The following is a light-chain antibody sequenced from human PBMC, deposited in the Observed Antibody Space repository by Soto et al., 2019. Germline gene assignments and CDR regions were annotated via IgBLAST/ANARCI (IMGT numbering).Light chain of an antibody. CDR3: QQSYSTIT. CDR2: AAS. V-gene: IGKV1-39*01. Sequence: DIQMTQSASSVSASVGDSVTITFRASQSISMYLNWYQQKPGKAPKLLIYAASSLQSGVPSRFSGSGSGTDFTLTISSLQPEDFATYYCQQSYSTITFGQGTRLEI. J-gene: IGKJ5*01. CDR1: QSISMY.